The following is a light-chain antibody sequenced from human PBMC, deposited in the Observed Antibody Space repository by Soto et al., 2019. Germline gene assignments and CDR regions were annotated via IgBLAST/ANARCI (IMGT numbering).Light chain of an antibody. CDR2: DVN. CDR1: SSDVGGYNY. J-gene: IGLJ2*01. Sequence: QSALTQPPSASGSPGQSVTISCTGTSSDVGGYNYVSWYQQHPGRAPKLMIYDVNKRPSGVPDRFSGSKSGNTASLTVSGLQAGDEADYYCSSYAGSNNLVFGGGTKLTVL. V-gene: IGLV2-8*01. CDR3: SSYAGSNNLV.